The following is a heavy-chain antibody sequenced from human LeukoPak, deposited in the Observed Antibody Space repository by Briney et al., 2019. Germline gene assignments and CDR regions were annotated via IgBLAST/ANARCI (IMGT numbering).Heavy chain of an antibody. D-gene: IGHD3-22*01. J-gene: IGHJ4*02. Sequence: GGSLRLSCAVSGITLSNYGMSWVRQAPGKGLEWVAGISGSGGGTNHADSVKGRFTISRDNPKNTLYLQMNSLRAEDTVVYFCAKRGVVIRVILVGFHKEAYYFDSWGQGALVTVSS. V-gene: IGHV3-23*01. CDR1: GITLSNYG. CDR3: AKRGVVIRVILVGFHKEAYYFDS. CDR2: ISGSGGGT.